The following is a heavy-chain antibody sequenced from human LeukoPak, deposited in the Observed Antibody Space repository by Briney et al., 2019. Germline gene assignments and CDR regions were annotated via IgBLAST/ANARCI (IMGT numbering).Heavy chain of an antibody. CDR1: GGSFSGYY. J-gene: IGHJ4*02. CDR2: INHSGST. Sequence: SETLSLTCAVYGGSFSGYYWSWIRQPPGKGLEWIGEINHSGSTNYNPSLKSRVTISVDTSKNQFSLKLSSVTAADTAVYYCARYCSSTSCQEGYFDYWGQGTLVTVSS. V-gene: IGHV4-34*01. CDR3: ARYCSSTSCQEGYFDY. D-gene: IGHD2-2*01.